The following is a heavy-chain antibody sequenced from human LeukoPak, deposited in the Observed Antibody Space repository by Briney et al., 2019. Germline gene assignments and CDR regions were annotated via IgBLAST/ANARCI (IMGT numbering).Heavy chain of an antibody. CDR2: IKPDGSEI. Sequence: GGSLRLSCAASGFSFSRWMSWVRQAPVRGLEWVANIKPDGSEIYYVDSVKGRFTISRDNAKNSLYLQMNSLRVEDTAVYYCAKVAKYYYGSETYYFFEHWGQGTPVTASS. V-gene: IGHV3-7*01. J-gene: IGHJ4*02. D-gene: IGHD3-10*01. CDR3: AKVAKYYYGSETYYFFEH. CDR1: GFSFSRW.